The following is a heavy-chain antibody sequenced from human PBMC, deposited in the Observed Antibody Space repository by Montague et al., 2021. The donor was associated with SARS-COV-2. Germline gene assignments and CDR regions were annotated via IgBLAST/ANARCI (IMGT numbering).Heavy chain of an antibody. D-gene: IGHD3-16*02. V-gene: IGHV4-39*01. J-gene: IGHJ4*02. CDR3: ARLGITLGGVIVIRYYFDF. CDR1: GASRRTQNYY. CDR2: ISYSATS. Sequence: SETLSLTCTFSGASRRTQNYYWGWIRQPPGKGLEWIGSISYSATSYSNPSLKSRVTMSVDTSRNQLSLNLSSVTVADTAVYYCARLGITLGGVIVIRYYFDFWGQGTLVTVSS.